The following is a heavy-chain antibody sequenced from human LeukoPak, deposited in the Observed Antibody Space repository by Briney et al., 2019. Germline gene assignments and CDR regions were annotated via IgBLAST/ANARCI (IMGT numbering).Heavy chain of an antibody. CDR1: GFTFRSYG. CDR3: AKMDSGYDFSLLRTHMDV. D-gene: IGHD5-12*01. V-gene: IGHV3-30*02. CDR2: IQYDGSNK. Sequence: PGGSLRLSCAASGFTFRSYGIHWVRQAPGKGLEWVAFIQYDGSNKYYADSVKGRFTISRDNSKNTLYLQMNSLRAEDTAVYYCAKMDSGYDFSLLRTHMDVWGKGTTVTVSS. J-gene: IGHJ6*03.